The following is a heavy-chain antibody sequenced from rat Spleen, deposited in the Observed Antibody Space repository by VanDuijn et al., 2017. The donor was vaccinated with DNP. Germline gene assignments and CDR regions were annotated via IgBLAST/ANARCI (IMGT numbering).Heavy chain of an antibody. CDR2: TSYDGSST. V-gene: IGHV5-7*01. J-gene: IGHJ2*01. CDR1: GFIFSDYA. CDR3: ARQRWYYSGEGMDY. Sequence: EVQLVESGGGLVQPGNSLRLSCAASGFIFSDYAMAWVRQAPKKGLEWVATTSYDGSSTYYRDSVKGRFTISRDNAKSTLYLQMDSLRSEDTATYYCARQRWYYSGEGMDYWGQGVMVTVSS. D-gene: IGHD1-1*01.